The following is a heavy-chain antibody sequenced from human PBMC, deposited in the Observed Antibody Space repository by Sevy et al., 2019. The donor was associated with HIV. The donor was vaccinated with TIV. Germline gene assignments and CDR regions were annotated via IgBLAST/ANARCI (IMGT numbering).Heavy chain of an antibody. D-gene: IGHD4-17*01. V-gene: IGHV3-23*01. J-gene: IGHJ4*02. Sequence: GGSLRLSCAASGFTLSRTGMIWVRQAPGKGLEWVSGISGSGFSTNYADSVKGRFTISRDNSKNKPYLQQNSLRGEDTAVYYCAKDPDDTYDYGEHSDYWGQGTLVTVSS. CDR3: AKDPDDTYDYGEHSDY. CDR2: ISGSGFST. CDR1: GFTLSRTG.